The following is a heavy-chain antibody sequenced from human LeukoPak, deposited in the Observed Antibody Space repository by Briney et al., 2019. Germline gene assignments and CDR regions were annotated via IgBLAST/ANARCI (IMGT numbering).Heavy chain of an antibody. CDR1: GFIFNNYA. CDR3: AKKHGDSDRRVFDV. D-gene: IGHD4-17*01. J-gene: IGHJ3*01. Sequence: GGSLRLSCAASGFIFNNYAMTWVRQTPGKGLEWVSTITGTGGHTYYADFAEGRFTISRDNSKSTLYLQLNSLRADDTALYYCAKKHGDSDRRVFDVGAQGTMAPVSS. V-gene: IGHV3-23*01. CDR2: ITGTGGHT.